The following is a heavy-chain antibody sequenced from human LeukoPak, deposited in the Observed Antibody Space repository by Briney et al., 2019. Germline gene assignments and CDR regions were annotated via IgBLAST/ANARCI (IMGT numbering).Heavy chain of an antibody. CDR1: GGSISSYY. D-gene: IGHD1-26*01. V-gene: IGHV4-59*01. CDR3: ARNSRGGSYFDN. Sequence: PSETLSLTCTVSGGSISSYYWSWIRQPPGKGLEWIGYIYYSGSTNYNPSLKSRVTISVDTSKNQFSLKLSSVTAADTAVYYCARNSRGGSYFDNWGQGTLVTVSS. CDR2: IYYSGST. J-gene: IGHJ4*02.